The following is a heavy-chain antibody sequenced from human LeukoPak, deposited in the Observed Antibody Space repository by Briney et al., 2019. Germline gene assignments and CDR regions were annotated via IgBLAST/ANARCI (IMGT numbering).Heavy chain of an antibody. V-gene: IGHV3-21*01. Sequence: GGSLRLSCAASGFTFSSYSMNWVRQAPGKGLEWVSSISSSSSYIYYADSVKGRFTISRDNAKNSLYLQMNSLRAEDTAVYYCARDRTIFGVAPAPNYFDYWGQGTLVTVSS. CDR2: ISSSSSYI. CDR3: ARDRTIFGVAPAPNYFDY. J-gene: IGHJ4*02. CDR1: GFTFSSYS. D-gene: IGHD3-3*01.